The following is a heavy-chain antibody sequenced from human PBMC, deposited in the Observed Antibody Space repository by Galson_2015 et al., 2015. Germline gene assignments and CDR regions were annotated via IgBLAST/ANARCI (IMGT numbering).Heavy chain of an antibody. CDR1: GDSVSSHTLA. CDR3: AAEKTEKVATIGGFEF. J-gene: IGHJ3*01. Sequence: CAISGDSVSSHTLAWSWIRQSPSKGLEWLGRTFHRYKWFSDYAGSVKRRIIIKADTSKNQLSLQLKSVTPADTEVYYWAAEKTEKVATIGGFEFWGQGTKVPVSS. V-gene: IGHV6-1*01. CDR2: TFHRYKWFS. D-gene: IGHD5-12*01.